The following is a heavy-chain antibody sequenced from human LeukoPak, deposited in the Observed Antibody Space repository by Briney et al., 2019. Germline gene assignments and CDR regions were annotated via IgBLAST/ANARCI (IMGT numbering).Heavy chain of an antibody. V-gene: IGHV3-30*02. CDR2: IRYDGSNK. CDR1: GFTFSSYG. D-gene: IGHD6-19*01. CDR3: AKDGDSSGWPLYFQH. Sequence: GGSLRLSCAASGFTFSSYGMHWVRQAPGKGLEWVAFIRYDGSNKYYADSVKGRFTISRDNSKNTLYLQMNSLRAEDTAVYYCAKDGDSSGWPLYFQHWGQGTLVTVSS. J-gene: IGHJ1*01.